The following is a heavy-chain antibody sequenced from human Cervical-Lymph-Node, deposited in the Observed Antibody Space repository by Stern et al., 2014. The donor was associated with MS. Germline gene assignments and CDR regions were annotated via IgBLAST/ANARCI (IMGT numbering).Heavy chain of an antibody. Sequence: VQLVESGGGLVKPGGSLRLSCTASGFTFSDHSMSWVRQAPGKGPEWLSYISSFGNTTYYADSVRGRCTISRDNAKSSLFLQMNSLRVDDTAVYYCVREGIAEAGYYYYYGMDVWGLGTTVTVSS. J-gene: IGHJ6*02. CDR2: ISSFGNTT. V-gene: IGHV3-11*01. D-gene: IGHD6-19*01. CDR1: GFTFSDHS. CDR3: VREGIAEAGYYYYYGMDV.